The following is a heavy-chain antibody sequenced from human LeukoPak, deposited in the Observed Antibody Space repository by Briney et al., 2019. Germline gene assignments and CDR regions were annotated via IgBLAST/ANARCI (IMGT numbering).Heavy chain of an antibody. CDR1: GGSISSYY. CDR2: IYYSGST. V-gene: IGHV4-59*01. Sequence: SETLSLTCTVSGGSISSYYWSWIRQPPGKGLEWIGYIYYSGSTNYNPSLKSRVTISVDTSKNQFSLKLSSVTAADTAVYYCARLGWTAVGNYLGQGNLGTGSS. D-gene: IGHD5-18*01. J-gene: IGHJ4*03. CDR3: ARLGWTAVGNY.